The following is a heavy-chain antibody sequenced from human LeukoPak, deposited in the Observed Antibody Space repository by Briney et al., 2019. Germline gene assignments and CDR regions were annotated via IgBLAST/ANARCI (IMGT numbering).Heavy chain of an antibody. V-gene: IGHV1-69*06. Sequence: SVKVSCKASGGTFSSYAISWVRQAPGQGLEWMGGIIPIFGTANYAQKFQGRVTITADKSTSTAYMELSSLRSEDTAVYYCARETTVTTRFSWDYYMDVWGKGTTVTVSS. CDR2: IIPIFGTA. CDR1: GGTFSSYA. D-gene: IGHD4-17*01. J-gene: IGHJ6*03. CDR3: ARETTVTTRFSWDYYMDV.